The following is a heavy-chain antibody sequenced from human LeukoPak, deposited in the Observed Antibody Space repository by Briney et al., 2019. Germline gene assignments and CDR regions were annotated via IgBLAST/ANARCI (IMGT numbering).Heavy chain of an antibody. D-gene: IGHD3-22*01. J-gene: IGHJ3*02. CDR1: GGSFSGYY. V-gene: IGHV4-34*01. Sequence: SETLSLTCAVYGGSFSGYYWGWIRQPPGKGLEWIGEINHSGSTNYNPSLKSRVTISVDTSKNQFSLKLSSVTAADTAVYYCARGNYYDSSGYYYSNDAFDIWGQGTMVTVSS. CDR3: ARGNYYDSSGYYYSNDAFDI. CDR2: INHSGST.